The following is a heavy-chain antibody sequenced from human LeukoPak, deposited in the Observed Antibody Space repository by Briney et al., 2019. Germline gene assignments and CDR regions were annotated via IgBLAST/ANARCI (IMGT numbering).Heavy chain of an antibody. CDR2: MKHSGST. J-gene: IGHJ4*02. CDR1: GGSFRGYY. D-gene: IGHD3-9*01. Sequence: PSETLSLTCAVYGGSFRGYYWIWIRQPPGKGQEWIGEMKHSGSTNYTPSLKSRVTISVDTTKNQFSLKLSAVTAEDTAVYYCARGRGYYDILTGYVPFGYWGQGTVVTVSS. V-gene: IGHV4-34*01. CDR3: ARGRGYYDILTGYVPFGY.